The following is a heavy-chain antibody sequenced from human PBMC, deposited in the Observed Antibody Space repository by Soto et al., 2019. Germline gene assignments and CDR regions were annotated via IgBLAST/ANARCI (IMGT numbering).Heavy chain of an antibody. J-gene: IGHJ3*02. D-gene: IGHD2-21*01. CDR1: GFTFSSYA. CDR2: INSDGSST. V-gene: IGHV3-74*01. CDR3: ARDVVEMATIPAFDI. Sequence: GGSLRLSCAASGFTFSSYAMSWVRQAPGKGLVWVSRINSDGSSTSYADSVKGRFTISRDNAKNTLYLQMNSLRAEDTAVYYCARDVVEMATIPAFDIWGQGTMVTVSS.